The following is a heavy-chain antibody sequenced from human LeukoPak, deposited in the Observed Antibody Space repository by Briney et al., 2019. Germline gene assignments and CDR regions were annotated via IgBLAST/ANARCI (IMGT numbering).Heavy chain of an antibody. Sequence: SVTVSCTASGGTFSSYAISWVRQAPGQGLEWMGWIIPILGIANYAQKFQGRVTITADKSTSTAYMELSSLRSEDTAVYCCAREWGRANYYYGMDGWGQAATVSVCS. CDR1: GGTFSSYA. V-gene: IGHV1-69*10. CDR2: IIPILGIA. CDR3: AREWGRANYYYGMDG. J-gene: IGHJ6*02. D-gene: IGHD3-16*01.